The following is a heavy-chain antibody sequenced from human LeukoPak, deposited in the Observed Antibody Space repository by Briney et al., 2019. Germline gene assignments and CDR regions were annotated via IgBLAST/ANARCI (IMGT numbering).Heavy chain of an antibody. CDR2: IIPIFGTA. CDR1: GGTFSSYA. J-gene: IGHJ5*02. D-gene: IGHD3-22*01. V-gene: IGHV1-69*13. Sequence: SVKVSCKASGGTFSSYAISWVRQAPGQGLEWMGGIIPIFGTANHAQKFQGRVTITADESTSTAYMELSSLRSEDTAVYYCASPPTYYYDSSGYYPWGQGTLVTVSS. CDR3: ASPPTYYYDSSGYYP.